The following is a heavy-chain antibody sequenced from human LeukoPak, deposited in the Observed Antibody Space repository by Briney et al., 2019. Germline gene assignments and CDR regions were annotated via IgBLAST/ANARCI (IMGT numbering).Heavy chain of an antibody. CDR2: ISGSGGST. Sequence: GGSLRLSCAASGFTFSSYAMSWFRQAPGKGLEWVSGISGSGGSTYYADSVKGRFTVSRDNSKNMLWLQMTSLRAEDTAIYYCARAKYDYGDPVGWFDPWGQGTLVTVSS. V-gene: IGHV3-23*01. J-gene: IGHJ5*02. CDR1: GFTFSSYA. D-gene: IGHD4-17*01. CDR3: ARAKYDYGDPVGWFDP.